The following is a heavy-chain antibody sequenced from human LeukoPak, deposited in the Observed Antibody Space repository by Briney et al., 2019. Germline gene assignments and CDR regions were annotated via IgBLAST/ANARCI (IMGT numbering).Heavy chain of an antibody. J-gene: IGHJ4*03. CDR2: ISGSGGST. Sequence: GGSLRLSCAASGFTFSNAWMSWVRQAPGKGLEWVSAISGSGGSTNNADSVKGRFTISRDNSKNILYLQLKSLRADDTAVYYCAKDKRFGVGAPGYFDYWGQGTPVTVSS. D-gene: IGHD1-26*01. V-gene: IGHV3-23*01. CDR1: GFTFSNAW. CDR3: AKDKRFGVGAPGYFDY.